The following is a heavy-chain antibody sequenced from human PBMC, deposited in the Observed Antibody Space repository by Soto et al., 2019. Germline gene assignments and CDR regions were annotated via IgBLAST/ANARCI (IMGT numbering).Heavy chain of an antibody. CDR3: ARSSVAGTFFDY. V-gene: IGHV3-33*01. CDR1: GFTFSSYG. J-gene: IGHJ4*02. Sequence: QVQLVESGGGVVQPGRSLRLSCAASGFTFSSYGMHWVRQAPGKGLEWVAVIWYDGSNKYYTASVKGRFTISRDNSKITLYLQVISLRAEDTAVYYCARSSVAGTFFDYWGQGTLVTVSS. CDR2: IWYDGSNK. D-gene: IGHD6-19*01.